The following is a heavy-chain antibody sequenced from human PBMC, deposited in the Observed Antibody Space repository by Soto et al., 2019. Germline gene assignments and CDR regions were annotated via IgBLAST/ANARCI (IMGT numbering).Heavy chain of an antibody. CDR1: GFTFSNYG. V-gene: IGHV3-33*01. CDR3: AGGPYYFDY. J-gene: IGHJ4*02. Sequence: QVQLVESGGDVVQPGRSLRLSCAASGFTFSNYGMHWARQAPGKGLEWVAAILYDGSNKYYADSVKGRFTISRDNSKNTLYLQMNSLRADDTAVYYCAGGPYYFDYCGQGTLVTVSS. D-gene: IGHD1-26*01. CDR2: ILYDGSNK.